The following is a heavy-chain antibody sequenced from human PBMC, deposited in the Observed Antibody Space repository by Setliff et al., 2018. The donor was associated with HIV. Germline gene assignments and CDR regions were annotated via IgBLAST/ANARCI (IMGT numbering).Heavy chain of an antibody. Sequence: SETLSLTCAVSGGSISSSNYHWTWIRQPPGRGLEWIGEISHSGSTNYNPSLKSRVTLSIDTSKNQFSLRLSSVTAADTAIYYCARGGPSVPCTSVSCPPYYYMDVWGKGATVTVSS. V-gene: IGHV4-39*07. CDR1: GGSISSSNYH. J-gene: IGHJ6*03. CDR2: ISHSGST. CDR3: ARGGPSVPCTSVSCPPYYYMDV. D-gene: IGHD2-2*01.